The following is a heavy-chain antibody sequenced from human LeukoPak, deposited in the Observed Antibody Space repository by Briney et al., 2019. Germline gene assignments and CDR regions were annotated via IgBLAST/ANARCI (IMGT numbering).Heavy chain of an antibody. CDR2: IYHTGST. D-gene: IGHD3-10*01. CDR3: ARTTNLYYYGSGSYFDC. CDR1: GGSISSINW. V-gene: IGHV4-4*02. J-gene: IGHJ4*02. Sequence: PSETLSLTCAVSGGSISSINWWSWVRQAPGKGLEWIGEIYHTGSTNYNPSLKSRVTISVDKSKNHFSLNLSSVTAADTAVYYCARTTNLYYYGSGSYFDCWGQGTLVTVSS.